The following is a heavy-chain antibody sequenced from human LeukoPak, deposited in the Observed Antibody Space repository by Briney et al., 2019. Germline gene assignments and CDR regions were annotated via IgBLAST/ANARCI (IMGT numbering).Heavy chain of an antibody. CDR2: ILYDGSKT. CDR1: GFTFRNYG. J-gene: IGHJ4*02. CDR3: AEWELLPTADY. V-gene: IGHV3-30*02. Sequence: GGSLRLSCAASGFTFRNYGIHWVHQAPGKGLEWVAFILYDGSKTYYADSVKGRFTISRDNSKNTLYLQMNSLRDDDTALYYCAEWELLPTADYWGQGTLVTVSS. D-gene: IGHD1-26*01.